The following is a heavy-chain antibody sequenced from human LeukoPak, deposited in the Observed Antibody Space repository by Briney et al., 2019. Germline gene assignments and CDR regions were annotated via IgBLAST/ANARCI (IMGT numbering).Heavy chain of an antibody. CDR2: ITAYNGNT. D-gene: IGHD3-22*01. Sequence: ASVKVSCKASGYTFTNYGFSWVRQAPGQGLEWMGWITAYNGNTNYAQKLQGRVTMTTDTSTSTAYMELRSLRSDDTAVYYCATDLYYYDGSGYGDAFDIWGQGTMVTVSS. J-gene: IGHJ3*02. CDR1: GYTFTNYG. V-gene: IGHV1-18*01. CDR3: ATDLYYYDGSGYGDAFDI.